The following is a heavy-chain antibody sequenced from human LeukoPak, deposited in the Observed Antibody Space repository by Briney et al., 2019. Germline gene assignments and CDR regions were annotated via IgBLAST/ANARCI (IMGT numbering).Heavy chain of an antibody. CDR3: ARDGQLCAQNWFDP. Sequence: GGSLRLSCPASGFTFSTYWMSWVRPAPGKGLEWVGNIKKDGSEKYYVDSVKGRFTISRDNAKNSLYLQMNSVRAEDTAVYYCARDGQLCAQNWFDPWGQGTLVTVSS. CDR1: GFTFSTYW. J-gene: IGHJ5*02. CDR2: IKKDGSEK. V-gene: IGHV3-7*01. D-gene: IGHD5-18*01.